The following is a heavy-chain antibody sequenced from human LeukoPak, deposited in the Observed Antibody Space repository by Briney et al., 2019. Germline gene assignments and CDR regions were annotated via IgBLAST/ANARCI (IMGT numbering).Heavy chain of an antibody. CDR1: GGSISSGDYY. CDR2: IYYSGST. J-gene: IGHJ4*02. Sequence: SETLSLTCTVSGGSISSGDYYWSRIRQPPGKGLEWIGYIYYSGSTYYNPSLKSRVTISVDTSKNQFSLKLSSVTAADTAVYYCAREFVGFGALDYWGQGTLVTVSS. CDR3: AREFVGFGALDY. D-gene: IGHD3-10*01. V-gene: IGHV4-30-4*01.